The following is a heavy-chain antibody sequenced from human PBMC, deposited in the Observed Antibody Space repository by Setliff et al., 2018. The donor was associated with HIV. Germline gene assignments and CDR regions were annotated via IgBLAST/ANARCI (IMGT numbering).Heavy chain of an antibody. J-gene: IGHJ3*02. D-gene: IGHD4-17*01. Sequence: PSETLSLTCTVSGASITTHWWSWIRQPAGKGLEWIGRFSSSGSSYFNSSLKSRVTISVDTSKNQFSLRLSSVTAADTAVYYCARRTVTTGAFDIWGQGTMVTVSS. V-gene: IGHV4-4*07. CDR1: GASITTHW. CDR2: FSSSGSS. CDR3: ARRTVTTGAFDI.